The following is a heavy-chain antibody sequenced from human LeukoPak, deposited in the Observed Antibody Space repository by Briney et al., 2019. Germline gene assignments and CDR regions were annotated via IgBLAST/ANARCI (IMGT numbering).Heavy chain of an antibody. V-gene: IGHV3-30*04. CDR1: GFTFSSYA. CDR3: ARGSGTMAPFDY. Sequence: GGSLRLSCAASGFTFSSYAMHWVRQAPGKGLEWVAVISYDGSNKYYADSVKGRFTISRDNSKNTLYLQMNSLRAEDTAVYYCARGSGTMAPFDYWGQGTLVTVSS. CDR2: ISYDGSNK. J-gene: IGHJ4*02. D-gene: IGHD4/OR15-4a*01.